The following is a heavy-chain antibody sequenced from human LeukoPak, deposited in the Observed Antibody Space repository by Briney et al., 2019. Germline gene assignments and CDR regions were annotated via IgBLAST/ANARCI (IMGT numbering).Heavy chain of an antibody. D-gene: IGHD1-26*01. CDR1: GYTFTGYH. Sequence: GASVKVSCKASGYTFTGYHMHWVRQAPGQGLEWMGWINPNSGGTNYAQKFQGRVTMTRDTSVSTAYMELSRLRSDDTAVYYCARRLIVGATRGAFDIWGQGTMVTVSS. J-gene: IGHJ3*02. CDR3: ARRLIVGATRGAFDI. V-gene: IGHV1-2*02. CDR2: INPNSGGT.